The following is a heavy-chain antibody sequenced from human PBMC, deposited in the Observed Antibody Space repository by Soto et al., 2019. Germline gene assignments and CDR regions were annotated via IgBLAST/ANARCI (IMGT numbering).Heavy chain of an antibody. J-gene: IGHJ4*02. V-gene: IGHV5-51*01. D-gene: IGHD2-15*01. CDR3: ARLPGYCSGGSCPIYFDY. CDR2: IYPGDSDT. CDR1: GYSFTSYW. Sequence: GESLKISCKGSGYSFTSYWIGWVRQMPGKGLEWMGIIYPGDSDTRYSPSFQGQVTISADKSTSTAYLQWSSLKASDTAMYYCARLPGYCSGGSCPIYFDYWGQGTLVTVSS.